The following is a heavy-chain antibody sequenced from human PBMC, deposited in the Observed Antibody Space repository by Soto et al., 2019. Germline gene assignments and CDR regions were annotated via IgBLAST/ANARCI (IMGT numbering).Heavy chain of an antibody. J-gene: IGHJ4*02. CDR1: GYTFTSSG. CDR3: ARDQGGYGIFDD. D-gene: IGHD5-12*01. Sequence: QVQLVQSGPEVKKPEASVKVSCKTSGYTFTSSGISWLRQAPGQGHEWMGWISGHNGATNFARNFQDRVTLSIDSSTATAYMEVRSLSFADTAIYYCARDQGGYGIFDDWGQGTLVTVSS. V-gene: IGHV1-18*04. CDR2: ISGHNGAT.